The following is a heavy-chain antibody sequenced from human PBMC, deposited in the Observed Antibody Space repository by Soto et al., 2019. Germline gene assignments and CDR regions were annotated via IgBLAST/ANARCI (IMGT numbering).Heavy chain of an antibody. CDR2: LSGSGGST. CDR1: GFSFSTYS. CDR3: AKDLNYDFWSGYYTGPPHY. Sequence: QPGGSLRLSCAASGFSFSTYSMAWVRQTPGKGLAWVSGLSGSGGSTYYADSVKGRFTISRDNSKNTLYLQMNSLRAEDTAVYYCAKDLNYDFWSGYYTGPPHYWGQGTLVTVSS. J-gene: IGHJ4*02. D-gene: IGHD3-3*01. V-gene: IGHV3-23*01.